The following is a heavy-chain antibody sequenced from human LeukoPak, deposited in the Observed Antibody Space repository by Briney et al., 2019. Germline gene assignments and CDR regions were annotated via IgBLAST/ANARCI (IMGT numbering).Heavy chain of an antibody. CDR3: ATAKGFWSGYYQDY. J-gene: IGHJ4*02. CDR1: GYTFTGYY. Sequence: ASAKVSCKASGYTFTGYYMHWVRQAPGQGLEWMGWINPNSGGTNYAQKFQGRVTMTRDTSISTAYMELSRLRSDDTAVYYCATAKGFWSGYYQDYWGQGTLVTVSS. D-gene: IGHD3-3*01. CDR2: INPNSGGT. V-gene: IGHV1-2*02.